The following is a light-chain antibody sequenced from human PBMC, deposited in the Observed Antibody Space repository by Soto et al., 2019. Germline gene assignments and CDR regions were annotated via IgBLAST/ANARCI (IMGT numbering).Light chain of an antibody. J-gene: IGKJ2*01. CDR1: QSVSSN. Sequence: EIVMTQSPANLSVSPGERATLSCRASQSVSSNLAWYQQKPGQAPRLLIYGASTRATGIPARFSGSGSGTEFTLTLSSLQSEDFAVYYCQQYNNWPRAYTFGQGTKLEIK. CDR3: QQYNNWPRAYT. CDR2: GAS. V-gene: IGKV3-15*01.